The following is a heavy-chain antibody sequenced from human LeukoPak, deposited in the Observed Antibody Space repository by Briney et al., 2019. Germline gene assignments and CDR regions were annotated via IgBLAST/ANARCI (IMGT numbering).Heavy chain of an antibody. Sequence: ASVKVSCKVSGYTLTELSMHWVRQAPGKGLEWMGGFDPEDGETIYAQKFQGRVTMTEDTSTDTAYMELSSLRSEDTAVYYCATGRRGVASSGYYWDGYWGQATLVTVSS. CDR1: GYTLTELS. J-gene: IGHJ4*02. V-gene: IGHV1-24*01. CDR3: ATGRRGVASSGYYWDGY. CDR2: FDPEDGET. D-gene: IGHD3-22*01.